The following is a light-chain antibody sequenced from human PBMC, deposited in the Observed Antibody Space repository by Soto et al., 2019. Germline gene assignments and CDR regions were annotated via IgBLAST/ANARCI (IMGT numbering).Light chain of an antibody. V-gene: IGLV2-11*01. CDR3: CSYAGTYTFYD. Sequence: QSALTQPRSVSGSPGQSVTISCTGTSSVVGDYNYVSWYQQHPGKAPKLMIYDVSKRPSGVPDRFSGSKSGNAASLTISGLQAEDEADYYCCSYAGTYTFYDFGTGAKLTVL. CDR2: DVS. J-gene: IGLJ1*01. CDR1: SSVVGDYNY.